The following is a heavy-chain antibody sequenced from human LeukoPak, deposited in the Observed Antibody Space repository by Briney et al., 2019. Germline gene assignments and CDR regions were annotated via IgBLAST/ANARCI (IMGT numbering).Heavy chain of an antibody. CDR3: ARANLTHTYYFDY. V-gene: IGHV4-34*01. CDR1: GGSFSGYY. D-gene: IGHD4/OR15-4a*01. J-gene: IGHJ4*02. Sequence: PSETLSLTCAVYGGSFSGYYWSWIRQPPGKGLEWIAEINHSGSTNYNPSLKSRVTISVDTSKNQFSLKLSSVTAADTAVYYCARANLTHTYYFDYWGQGTLVTVSS. CDR2: INHSGST.